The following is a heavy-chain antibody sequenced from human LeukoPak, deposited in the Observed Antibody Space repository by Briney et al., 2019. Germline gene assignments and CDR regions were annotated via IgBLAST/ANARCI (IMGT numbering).Heavy chain of an antibody. D-gene: IGHD1-26*01. CDR1: GFTFSSYS. CDR2: IRSSSSYR. Sequence: GGSLRLSCAASGFTFSSYSMNWVRQAPGKGLEWVSSIRSSSSYRYYADSVKGRFTISRDNAKNSVYLHMNSLRAEDTAVYYCARAYDGVGAMYGTVDYWGQGTLVTVSS. CDR3: ARAYDGVGAMYGTVDY. V-gene: IGHV3-21*01. J-gene: IGHJ4*02.